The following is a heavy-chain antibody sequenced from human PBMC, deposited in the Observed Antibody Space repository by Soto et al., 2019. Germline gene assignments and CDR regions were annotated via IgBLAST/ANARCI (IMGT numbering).Heavy chain of an antibody. D-gene: IGHD3-3*01. CDR1: GGSISSGGYY. V-gene: IGHV4-31*03. CDR3: SSGSMNYDFWSGSRDAFDI. CDR2: IYYSGST. Sequence: SETLSLTCTVSGGSISSGGYYWSWIRQHPGKGLEWIGYIYYSGSTYYNPSLKSRVTISVDTSKNQFSLKLSSVTAADTAVYFCSSGSMNYDFWSGSRDAFDIWGQGTVVTVSS. J-gene: IGHJ3*02.